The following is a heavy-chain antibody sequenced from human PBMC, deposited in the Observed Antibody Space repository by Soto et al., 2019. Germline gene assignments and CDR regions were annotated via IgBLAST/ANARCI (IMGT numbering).Heavy chain of an antibody. CDR1: GGSISSSNYY. CDR3: ARGEDAFFYYGLDV. CDR2: IYYGGST. V-gene: IGHV4-39*07. Sequence: PSETLSLTCSVSGGSISSSNYYWGWIRQSPGKGLQWIGSIYYGGSTYYNPSLKSRVTMSVDTSKSQFSLKLTSVTAADTAVYYCARGEDAFFYYGLDVWGQGITVTVSS. J-gene: IGHJ6*02.